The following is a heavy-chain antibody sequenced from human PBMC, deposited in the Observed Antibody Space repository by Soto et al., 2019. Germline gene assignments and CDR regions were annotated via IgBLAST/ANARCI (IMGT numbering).Heavy chain of an antibody. Sequence: SETLSLTCAVYGGSFSGYYWSWIRQPPGKGLEWIGEINHSGSTNYNPSLKSRVTISVDTSKNQFSLKLSSVTAADTAVYYCARGPQVVVPAAPDGKFYYYYMDVWGKGTTVTVPS. V-gene: IGHV4-34*01. CDR3: ARGPQVVVPAAPDGKFYYYYMDV. D-gene: IGHD2-2*01. CDR2: INHSGST. J-gene: IGHJ6*03. CDR1: GGSFSGYY.